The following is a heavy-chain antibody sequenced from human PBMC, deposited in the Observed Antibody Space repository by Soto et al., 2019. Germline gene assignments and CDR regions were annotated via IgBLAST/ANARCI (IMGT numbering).Heavy chain of an antibody. J-gene: IGHJ4*02. V-gene: IGHV4-30-4*01. CDR1: GSSIGSGDYY. CDR2: IYYSGST. D-gene: IGHD3-10*01. Sequence: QVQLQESGPGLVKPSQTLSLTCTVSGSSIGSGDYYWSGIRQPPGKGLEWIGYIYYSGSTYYNPSLKSRVTISVDTSKNQFSLKLSTVTAADTAVYYCARAQGSGFLVSWGQGTLVTVSS. CDR3: ARAQGSGFLVS.